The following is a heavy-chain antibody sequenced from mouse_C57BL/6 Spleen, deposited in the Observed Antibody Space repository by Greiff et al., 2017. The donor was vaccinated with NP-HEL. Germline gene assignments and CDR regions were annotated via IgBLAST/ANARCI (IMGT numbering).Heavy chain of an antibody. CDR3: AREDGYSYFDY. D-gene: IGHD2-3*01. CDR1: GYSITSGYY. J-gene: IGHJ2*01. CDR2: ISYDGSN. V-gene: IGHV3-6*01. Sequence: EVKLQESGPGLVKPSQSLSLTCSVTGYSITSGYYWNWIRQFPGNKLEWMGYISYDGSNNYNPSLKNRISITRDTSKNQFFLKLNSVTTEDTATYYCAREDGYSYFDYWGQGTTLTVSS.